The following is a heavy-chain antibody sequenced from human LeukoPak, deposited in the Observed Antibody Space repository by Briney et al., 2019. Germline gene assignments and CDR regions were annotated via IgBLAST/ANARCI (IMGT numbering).Heavy chain of an antibody. J-gene: IGHJ4*02. Sequence: GGSLRLSCAASGFTFSSYVMSWVRHAPGKGLEWVSGISGSGNNTYQADSVKGRFTISRDNSKNTLYLQMNSLRAEDTAVYYCAKDNHRDIVVVPADYWGQGTLVTVSS. D-gene: IGHD2-2*01. CDR2: ISGSGNNT. V-gene: IGHV3-23*01. CDR3: AKDNHRDIVVVPADY. CDR1: GFTFSSYV.